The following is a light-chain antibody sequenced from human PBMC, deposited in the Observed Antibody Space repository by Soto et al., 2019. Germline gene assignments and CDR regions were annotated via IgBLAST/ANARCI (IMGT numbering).Light chain of an antibody. V-gene: IGLV2-14*01. CDR1: SSDIGYYDY. CDR2: EVS. Sequence: QSALTQPPSASGSPGQSVTISCTGTSSDIGYYDYVSWYQQLPGKAPKLMIYEVSNRPSGVSNRFSGSKSGNTASLTISGLQAEDEADYYCSSYTSSSTYVFGTGTKLTVL. J-gene: IGLJ1*01. CDR3: SSYTSSSTYV.